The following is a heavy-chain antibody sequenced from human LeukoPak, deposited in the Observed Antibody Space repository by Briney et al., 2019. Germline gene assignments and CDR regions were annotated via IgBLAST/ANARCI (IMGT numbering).Heavy chain of an antibody. CDR2: IYYSGST. D-gene: IGHD1/OR15-1a*01. CDR1: GGSMRSYY. CDR3: ARHEHLHYY. Sequence: SETLSLTCNVSGGSMRSYYWGWIRQPPGKGLEWIGSIYYSGSTYYTPSLKSRVTISVDTSKNQFSLKLSSVTAADTAMYFCARHEHLHYY. V-gene: IGHV4-39*01. J-gene: IGHJ6*01.